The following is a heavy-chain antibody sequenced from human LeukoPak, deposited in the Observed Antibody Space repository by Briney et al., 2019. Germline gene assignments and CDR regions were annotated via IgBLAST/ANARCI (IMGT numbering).Heavy chain of an antibody. J-gene: IGHJ4*02. CDR1: GFTFSSYG. V-gene: IGHV3-30*02. D-gene: IGHD3-9*01. Sequence: PGGSLRLSCAASGFTFSSYGMHWVRQAPGKGLEWVALIRYDGSNKYYADSVKGRFTISRDNSKNTLYLQMNSLRAEDTAVYYCAKVGYDVLTGYYGLDYWGQGTLVTVSS. CDR2: IRYDGSNK. CDR3: AKVGYDVLTGYYGLDY.